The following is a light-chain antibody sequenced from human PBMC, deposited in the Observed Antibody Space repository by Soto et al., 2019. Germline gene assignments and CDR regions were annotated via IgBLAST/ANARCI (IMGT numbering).Light chain of an antibody. CDR2: DVS. CDR1: NSDIGNYNL. CDR3: CSYAGTRDV. V-gene: IGLV2-23*02. Sequence: QSALTQPASVSGSPGQSITISCTGTNSDIGNYNLVSWYQQHPGKAPKLMIYDVSKRPSGVSNRFSGSKSDNTASLTISGLQAEDAADYYCCSYAGTRDVFGGGTKLTVL. J-gene: IGLJ2*01.